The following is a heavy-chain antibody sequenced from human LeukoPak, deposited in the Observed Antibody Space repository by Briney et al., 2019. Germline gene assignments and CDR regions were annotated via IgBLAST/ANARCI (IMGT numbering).Heavy chain of an antibody. CDR3: TTRRQDGC. J-gene: IGHJ4*02. CDR1: GFTFSDAW. CDR2: IKSKIDGGTI. Sequence: MSGGSLRLSCAASGFTFSDAWMSWVRQAPGKGLEWVGRIKSKIDGGTIDYAAPVKGRFTISRDDSRNTLYLQMNSLKTEDTAVYYCTTRRQDGCWGQGTLVTVS. D-gene: IGHD6-25*01. V-gene: IGHV3-15*01.